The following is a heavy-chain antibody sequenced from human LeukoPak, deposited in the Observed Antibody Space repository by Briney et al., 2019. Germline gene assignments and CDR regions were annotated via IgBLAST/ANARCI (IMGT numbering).Heavy chain of an antibody. CDR3: AAVLLWFGELLSDP. CDR1: GFTVSSNY. CDR2: IYSGGST. Sequence: GGSLRLSCAASGFTVSSNYMSWVRQAPGKGLEWVSVIYSGGSTYYADSVKGRFTISRDNSKNTLYLQMNSLRAEDTAVYYRAAVLLWFGELLSDPWGQGTLVTVSS. J-gene: IGHJ5*02. V-gene: IGHV3-66*01. D-gene: IGHD3-10*01.